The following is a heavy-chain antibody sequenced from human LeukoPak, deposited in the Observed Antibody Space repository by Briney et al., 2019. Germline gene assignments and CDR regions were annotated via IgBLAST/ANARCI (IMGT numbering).Heavy chain of an antibody. CDR3: AELGITMIGGV. D-gene: IGHD3-10*02. V-gene: IGHV3-48*03. CDR1: RFTFRSYA. Sequence: PAGGSLRLSCAASRFTFRSYAMSWVRQAPGKGLEWVSYISSSGSTIYYADSVKGRFTISRDNAKNSLYLQMNSLRAEDTAVYYCAELGITMIGGVWGKGTTVTISS. J-gene: IGHJ6*04. CDR2: ISSSGSTI.